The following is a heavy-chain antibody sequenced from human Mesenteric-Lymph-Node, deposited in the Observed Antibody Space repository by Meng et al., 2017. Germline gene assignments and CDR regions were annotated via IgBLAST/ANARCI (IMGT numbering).Heavy chain of an antibody. Sequence: QVQLPQAGPGLGKPPQTLSPTVAISGDSVSSNSAAWNWIRQSPSRGLEWLGRTYYRSKWYNGYAVSVKSRITINPDTSKNQFSLQLNSVTPEDTAVYYCARDSSSSAYSPFDYWGQGTLVTGSS. CDR2: TYYRSKWYN. CDR1: GDSVSSNSAA. J-gene: IGHJ4*02. D-gene: IGHD3-22*01. V-gene: IGHV6-1*01. CDR3: ARDSSSSAYSPFDY.